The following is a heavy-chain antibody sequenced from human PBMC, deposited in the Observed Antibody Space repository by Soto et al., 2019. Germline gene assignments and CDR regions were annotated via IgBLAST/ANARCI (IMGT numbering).Heavy chain of an antibody. V-gene: IGHV4-39*01. D-gene: IGHD6-19*01. CDR2: FSSGGIT. Sequence: QLQLQESGPGLVKPSETLSLTCTVSGDSISSSTYHWCWIRQHPGKGLEWIGRFSSGGITIYNPSLKSRVTRSVDSANNQFSLKVTSVSAADTALYYCGRRTPVAGGWVDSWGQGTLVTVSS. J-gene: IGHJ5*01. CDR1: GDSISSSTYH. CDR3: GRRTPVAGGWVDS.